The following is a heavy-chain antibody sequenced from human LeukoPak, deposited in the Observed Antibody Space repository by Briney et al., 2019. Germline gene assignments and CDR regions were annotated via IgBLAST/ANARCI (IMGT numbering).Heavy chain of an antibody. CDR2: IYYSGST. CDR3: ARVRGSGSYYGGFIDY. J-gene: IGHJ4*02. CDR1: GGSISSGGYY. Sequence: SQTLSLTCTVSGGSISSGGYYWSWIRQHPGKGLEWIGYIYYSGSTYHNPSLKSRVTISVDTSKNQFSLKLSSVTAADTAVYYCARVRGSGSYYGGFIDYWGQGTLVTVSS. D-gene: IGHD3-10*01. V-gene: IGHV4-31*03.